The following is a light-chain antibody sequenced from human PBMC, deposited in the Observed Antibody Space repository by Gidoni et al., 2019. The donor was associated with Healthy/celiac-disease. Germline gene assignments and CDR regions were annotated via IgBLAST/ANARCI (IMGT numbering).Light chain of an antibody. CDR2: AAS. J-gene: IGKJ4*01. CDR1: QSISSY. Sequence: DIQMTQSPSSLSASVGDRVTITCRASQSISSYLNWYQQKPGKAPKLLIYAASILQSGVPSRFSGSGSGTDFTLTISSLQPEDFATYYCQQSYSTPPAFGGWTKVEIK. CDR3: QQSYSTPPA. V-gene: IGKV1-39*01.